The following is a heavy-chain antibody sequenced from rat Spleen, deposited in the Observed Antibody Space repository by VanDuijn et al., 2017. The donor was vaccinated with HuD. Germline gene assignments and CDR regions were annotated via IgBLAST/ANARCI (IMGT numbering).Heavy chain of an antibody. J-gene: IGHJ3*01. Sequence: EVQLVESGGGLVQPGKSLKLSCVASGFTFSSYWIYWIRQAPGEGLEWVSSISPDGGSTYYPDSVKGRFTISRDNAENTLYLQMDSLRSEDTATYYCARHPTYYGFDGDWFACWGQGTLVTVSS. CDR3: ARHPTYYGFDGDWFAC. CDR2: ISPDGGST. CDR1: GFTFSSYW. V-gene: IGHV5-58*01. D-gene: IGHD1-9*01.